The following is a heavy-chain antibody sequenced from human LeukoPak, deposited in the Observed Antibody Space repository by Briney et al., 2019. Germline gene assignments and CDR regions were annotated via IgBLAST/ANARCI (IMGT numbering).Heavy chain of an antibody. Sequence: GGSERLLCVLSGLRFSVSYMSWIRQARGEGLEWVSYISNDSDDKYYVDSVRGRFTISTHNAKKSMYLQKSGLRVEETAVYYCARKDWESQGMRDFYFWGLRTMVTVSS. V-gene: IGHV3-11*04. CDR3: ARKDWESQGMRDFYF. J-gene: IGHJ3*01. D-gene: IGHD3-3*01. CDR1: GLRFSVSY. CDR2: ISNDSDDK.